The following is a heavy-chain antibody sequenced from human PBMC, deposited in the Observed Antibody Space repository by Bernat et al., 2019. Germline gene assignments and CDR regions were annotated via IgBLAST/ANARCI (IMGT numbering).Heavy chain of an antibody. Sequence: QVQLVQSGAEVKKPGASVKVSCKASGYTFTSYYMHWVRQAPGQGLEWMGWINPNSGGTNYAQKFQGWVTMTRDTSISTAYMELSRLRSDDTAVYYCARGGIVVVVAAQYLDYWGQGTLVTVSS. J-gene: IGHJ4*02. CDR3: ARGGIVVVVAAQYLDY. V-gene: IGHV1-2*04. CDR1: GYTFTSYY. CDR2: INPNSGGT. D-gene: IGHD2-15*01.